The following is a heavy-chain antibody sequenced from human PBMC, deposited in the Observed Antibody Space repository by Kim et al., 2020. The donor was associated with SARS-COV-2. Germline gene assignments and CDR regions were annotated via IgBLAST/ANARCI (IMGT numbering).Heavy chain of an antibody. V-gene: IGHV5-51*01. CDR1: GYSFTSYW. D-gene: IGHD3-10*01. J-gene: IGHJ5*02. CDR3: ARLYGSGGYGNWFDP. Sequence: GESLKISCKGSGYSFTSYWIGWVRQMPGKGLEWMGIIYPGDSDTRYSPSFQGQVTISADKSISTAYLQWSSLKASDTAMYYCARLYGSGGYGNWFDPWGQRTLVTVSS. CDR2: IYPGDSDT.